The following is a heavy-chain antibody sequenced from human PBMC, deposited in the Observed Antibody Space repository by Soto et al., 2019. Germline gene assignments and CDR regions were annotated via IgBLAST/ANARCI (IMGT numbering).Heavy chain of an antibody. CDR2: INPNSGGT. CDR3: ARREYSSGWIVY. D-gene: IGHD6-19*01. J-gene: IGHJ4*02. V-gene: IGHV1-2*02. Sequence: ASVKVSCKSSGYTFTDHYMHWVRQAPGQGLEWMGWINPNSGGTNYAQKFQGRVTMTRDTSISTAYMELSRLRSDDTAVYYCARREYSSGWIVYWGQGTLVTV. CDR1: GYTFTDHY.